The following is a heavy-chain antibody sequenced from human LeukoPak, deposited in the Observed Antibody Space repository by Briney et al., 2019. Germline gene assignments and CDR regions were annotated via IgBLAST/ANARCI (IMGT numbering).Heavy chain of an antibody. CDR3: AKSFGCSGGSCYSDAFVI. CDR1: GFTFSSYA. CDR2: ISGSGGST. V-gene: IGHV3-23*01. J-gene: IGHJ3*02. D-gene: IGHD2-15*01. Sequence: GGSLRLSCAASGFTFSSYAMSWVRQAPGKGLEWVSAISGSGGSTYYADSAKGRFTISRDNSKNTLYLQMNSLRAEDTAVYYCAKSFGCSGGSCYSDAFVIWGQGTMVTVSS.